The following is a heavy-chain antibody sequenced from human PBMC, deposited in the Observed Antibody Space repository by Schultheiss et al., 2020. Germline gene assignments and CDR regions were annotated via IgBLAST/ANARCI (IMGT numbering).Heavy chain of an antibody. Sequence: GGSLRLSCAASGFTFNSYGMHWVRQAPGKGLEWVALISHDGSNKYYGDSVKGRFTISRDNSKNTLYLQMSSLRPEDTAVYYCARDRAESRYFDWLFAPSGGGIDVWGQGTTVTVSS. V-gene: IGHV3-30*03. CDR1: GFTFNSYG. CDR2: ISHDGSNK. CDR3: ARDRAESRYFDWLFAPSGGGIDV. D-gene: IGHD3-9*01. J-gene: IGHJ6*02.